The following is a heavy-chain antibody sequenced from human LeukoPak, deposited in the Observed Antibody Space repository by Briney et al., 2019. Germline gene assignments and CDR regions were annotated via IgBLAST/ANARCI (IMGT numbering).Heavy chain of an antibody. CDR1: GYTLVYYY. J-gene: IGHJ5*02. Sequence: GASVNVSCEASGYTLVYYYIHWVRQAPGQGLEWMGVINPAGGATSYAQNFQGRVTMTRDTSTSTVYLGLSGLRSEDTAVYYRARVRQWLSSRFDPWGQGTLVTVSS. CDR2: INPAGGAT. D-gene: IGHD6-19*01. CDR3: ARVRQWLSSRFDP. V-gene: IGHV1-46*01.